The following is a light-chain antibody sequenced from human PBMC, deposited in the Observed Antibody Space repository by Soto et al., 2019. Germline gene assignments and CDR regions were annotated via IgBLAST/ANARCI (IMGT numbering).Light chain of an antibody. V-gene: IGKV3-20*01. J-gene: IGKJ4*01. Sequence: EIVLTHSPGTLSLSPGERATLSCRASQSVSSSYLAWYQQKPGQAPRLLIYGASSRATGIPDRFSGSGSGTDFTLTISRLEPEDFALYYCQQYGSSPLTFGGGTKVEIK. CDR1: QSVSSSY. CDR2: GAS. CDR3: QQYGSSPLT.